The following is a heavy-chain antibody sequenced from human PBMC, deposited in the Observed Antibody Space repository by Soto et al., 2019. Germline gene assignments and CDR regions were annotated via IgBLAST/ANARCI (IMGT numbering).Heavy chain of an antibody. V-gene: IGHV3-49*03. CDR2: IRSKAYGGTT. Sequence: GGSLRLSCTASGFTFGDYAMSWFRQAPGKGLEWVGFIRSKAYGGTTEYAASVKGRFTISRDDSKSIAYLQMNSLKTEDTAVYYCTRESTRRVWFGELLYGGYYYYGMDVWGQGTTVTVSS. J-gene: IGHJ6*02. D-gene: IGHD3-10*01. CDR1: GFTFGDYA. CDR3: TRESTRRVWFGELLYGGYYYYGMDV.